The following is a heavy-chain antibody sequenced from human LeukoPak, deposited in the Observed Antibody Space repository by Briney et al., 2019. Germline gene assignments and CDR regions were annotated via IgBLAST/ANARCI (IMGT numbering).Heavy chain of an antibody. V-gene: IGHV3-23*01. CDR2: ISGSGGST. D-gene: IGHD2-2*01. Sequence: PGGSLRPSCAASGFTFSSYAMSWVRQAPGKGLEWVSAISGSGGSTYYADSVKGRFTISRDNSKNTLYLQMNSLRAEDTAVYYCAKLGYCSSTSCRRAVFDYWGQGTLVTVSS. J-gene: IGHJ4*02. CDR1: GFTFSSYA. CDR3: AKLGYCSSTSCRRAVFDY.